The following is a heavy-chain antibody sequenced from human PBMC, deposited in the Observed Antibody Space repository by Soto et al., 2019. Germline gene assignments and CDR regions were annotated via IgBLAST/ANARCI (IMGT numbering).Heavy chain of an antibody. V-gene: IGHV3-23*01. J-gene: IGHJ4*02. CDR3: ATRNYYDSSGYYYWYYFDF. CDR2: VSGSGDST. Sequence: EVQLLESGGGFVQPGGSLRLSCAASGITFRNYAMSWVRQAPGKGLEWVSVVSGSGDSTYYAESVKGRFTISRDNSKNTLDLQMNSLGAEDTAVYYCATRNYYDSSGYYYWYYFDFWGQGTLVTVSS. D-gene: IGHD3-22*01. CDR1: GITFRNYA.